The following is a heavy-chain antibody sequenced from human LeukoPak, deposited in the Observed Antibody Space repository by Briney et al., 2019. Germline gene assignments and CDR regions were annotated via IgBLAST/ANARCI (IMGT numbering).Heavy chain of an antibody. Sequence: SGGSLTLSCVASGLTFDDYSFHWVRQVPGKGLEWLSLISRDGGTAYYADSVKGRFTISRDNRKNSLYLQMNSLRTEDTGLYYCTKDRYCTTTFCPLDNWGQGTLVTVSS. V-gene: IGHV3-43*01. CDR1: GLTFDDYS. CDR3: TKDRYCTTTFCPLDN. CDR2: ISRDGGTA. J-gene: IGHJ4*02. D-gene: IGHD2-8*01.